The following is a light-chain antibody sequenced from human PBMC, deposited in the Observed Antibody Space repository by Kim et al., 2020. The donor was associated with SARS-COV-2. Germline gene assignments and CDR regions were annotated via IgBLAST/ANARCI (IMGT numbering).Light chain of an antibody. Sequence: GQVITTACTGPSSEVGGYNYVSWYQQHPGKAPKLMIYDVSNRPSGVSNRFSGSKSGNTASLTISGLQAEDEADYYCSSYTSSSTVVFGGGTQLTVL. CDR2: DVS. CDR3: SSYTSSSTVV. CDR1: SSEVGGYNY. J-gene: IGLJ2*01. V-gene: IGLV2-14*03.